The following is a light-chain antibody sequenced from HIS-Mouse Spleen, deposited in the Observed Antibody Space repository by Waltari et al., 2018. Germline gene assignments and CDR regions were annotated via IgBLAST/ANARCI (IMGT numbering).Light chain of an antibody. CDR2: RNN. CDR1: SSNIGSNY. Sequence: QSVLTQPPSASGTPGQRVTISCSGSSSNIGSNYVYWYQQLPGTAPKLLIYRNNQLPSGGPDRCSGAKPGTSASLASSGLRSEDEADYYCAAWDDSLSGVVFGGGTKLTVL. V-gene: IGLV1-47*01. J-gene: IGLJ2*01. CDR3: AAWDDSLSGVV.